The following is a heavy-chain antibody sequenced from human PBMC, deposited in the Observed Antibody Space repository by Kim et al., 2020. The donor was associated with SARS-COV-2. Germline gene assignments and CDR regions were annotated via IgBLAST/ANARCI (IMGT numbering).Heavy chain of an antibody. CDR3: AREIGSSPACFDY. J-gene: IGHJ4*02. CDR1: GFTFSSYS. D-gene: IGHD6-13*01. CDR2: ISSSSSYI. V-gene: IGHV3-21*01. Sequence: GGSLRLSCAASGFTFSSYSMNWVRQAPGKGLEWVSSISSSSSYIYYADSVKGRFTISRDNAKNSLYLQMNSLRAEDTAVYYCAREIGSSPACFDYWGQGTLVTVSS.